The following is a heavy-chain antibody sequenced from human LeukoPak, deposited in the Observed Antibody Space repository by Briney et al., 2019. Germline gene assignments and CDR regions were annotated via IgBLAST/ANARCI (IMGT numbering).Heavy chain of an antibody. D-gene: IGHD6-19*01. CDR1: GGSISSYY. V-gene: IGHV4-59*01. CDR3: ARGGSSGWNDAIDI. CDR2: IYYSGST. J-gene: IGHJ3*02. Sequence: SETLSLTCTVSGGSISSYYWSWIRQPPGKGLEWIGYIYYSGSTNYNPSLKSRVTISVDTSKNQFSLKLSSVTAADTAVYYCARGGSSGWNDAIDIWGQGTMVIVSS.